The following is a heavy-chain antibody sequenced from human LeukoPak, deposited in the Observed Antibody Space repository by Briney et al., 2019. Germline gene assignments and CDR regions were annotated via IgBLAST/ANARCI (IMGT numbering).Heavy chain of an antibody. CDR2: FSSNGGST. V-gene: IGHV3-64*01. J-gene: IGHJ6*02. CDR3: ARAWGSYYYYYGMDV. Sequence: PGGSLRLSCAASGFTFSSYAVHWVRQARGKGLEYVSAFSSNGGSTYYANSVKGRFTISRDNSKNTLYLQMGSLRAEDMAVYYCARAWGSYYYYYGMDVWGQGTTVTVSS. CDR1: GFTFSSYA. D-gene: IGHD3-16*01.